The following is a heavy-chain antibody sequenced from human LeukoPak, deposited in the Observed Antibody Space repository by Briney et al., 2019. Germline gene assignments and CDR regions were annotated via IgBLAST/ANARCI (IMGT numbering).Heavy chain of an antibody. D-gene: IGHD3-22*01. CDR3: VAVIWYMNGLGWLDP. V-gene: IGHV4-39*01. Sequence: SETLSLTCAVSGDSISSPYYCWGWFRQSPGKGLEWIGTIHNGTFYNPSLNNRVTVSADTSMNQFTLELTSVTAADTAMYFCVAVIWYMNGLGWLDPWGQGIPVTVSS. CDR1: GDSISSPYYC. CDR2: IHNGT. J-gene: IGHJ5*02.